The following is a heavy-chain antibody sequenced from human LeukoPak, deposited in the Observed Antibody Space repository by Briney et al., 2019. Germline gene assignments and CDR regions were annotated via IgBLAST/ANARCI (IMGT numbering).Heavy chain of an antibody. V-gene: IGHV3-23*01. CDR1: GFIFSAYA. CDR2: IGTGGET. D-gene: IGHD5-24*01. J-gene: IGHJ3*02. Sequence: GGSLRLSCAASGFIFSAYAMSWVRQAPGQGLEWVSVIGTGGETHYADSVRGRFTISRDNSKNTLYLHMNSLRAEDTAMYYCAKKRDAFDIWGQGTVVAVSS. CDR3: AKKRDAFDI.